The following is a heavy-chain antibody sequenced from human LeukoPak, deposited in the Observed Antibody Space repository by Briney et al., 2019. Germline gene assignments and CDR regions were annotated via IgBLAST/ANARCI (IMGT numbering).Heavy chain of an antibody. CDR2: INPNSGGT. CDR3: ARGDTAMVTDYYYCMDV. D-gene: IGHD5-18*01. J-gene: IGHJ6*03. Sequence: ASVKVSCKASGYTFTGYYMHWVRQAPGQGLERMGRINPNSGGTNYAQKFQGRVTMTRDTSISTAYMELSRLRSDDTAVYYCARGDTAMVTDYYYCMDVWGKGTTVTVSS. CDR1: GYTFTGYY. V-gene: IGHV1-2*06.